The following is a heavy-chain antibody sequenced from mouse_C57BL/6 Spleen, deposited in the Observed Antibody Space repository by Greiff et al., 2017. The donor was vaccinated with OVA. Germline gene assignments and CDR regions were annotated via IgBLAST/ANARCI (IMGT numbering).Heavy chain of an antibody. V-gene: IGHV1-26*01. CDR1: GYTFTDYY. Sequence: EVQLQQSGPELVKPGASVKISCKASGYTFTDYYMNWVKQSHGKSLEWIGDINPNNGGTSYNQKFKGKATLTVDKSSSTAYMELRSLTSEDSAVYYCARSGYDYDVAYWGQGTLVTVSA. J-gene: IGHJ3*01. CDR2: INPNNGGT. CDR3: ARSGYDYDVAY. D-gene: IGHD2-4*01.